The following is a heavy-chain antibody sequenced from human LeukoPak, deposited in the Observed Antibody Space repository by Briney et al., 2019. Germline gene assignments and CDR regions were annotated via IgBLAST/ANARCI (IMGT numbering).Heavy chain of an antibody. D-gene: IGHD6-6*01. J-gene: IGHJ4*02. Sequence: GGSLRLSCVASGFTFSSYAMSWVRQAPGKGLEWVSAISGSGGSTYYADSVKGRFTISRDNSKNTLYLQMNSLRAEDTAVYYCAKDDYSSSSLYYFDYWGQGTLVTVSS. CDR1: GFTFSSYA. CDR2: ISGSGGST. CDR3: AKDDYSSSSLYYFDY. V-gene: IGHV3-23*01.